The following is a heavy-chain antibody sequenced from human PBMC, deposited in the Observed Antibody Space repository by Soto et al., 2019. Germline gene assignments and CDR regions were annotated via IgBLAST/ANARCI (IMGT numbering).Heavy chain of an antibody. CDR3: AKDFWSGYYAFDI. D-gene: IGHD3-3*01. V-gene: IGHV3-23*01. J-gene: IGHJ3*02. CDR1: GFTFSSYA. Sequence: GGSLRLSCAASGFTFSSYAMSWVRQAPGKGLEWVSAISGSGGSTYYADSVKGRFTISRDNSKNTLYLQMNSLRAEGTAVYYCAKDFWSGYYAFDIWGQGTMVTVSS. CDR2: ISGSGGST.